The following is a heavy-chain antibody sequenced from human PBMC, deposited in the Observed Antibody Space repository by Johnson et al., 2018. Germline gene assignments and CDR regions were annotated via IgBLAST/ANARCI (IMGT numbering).Heavy chain of an antibody. CDR2: IYSGGST. CDR3: ARGPATVVTPEYFQH. J-gene: IGHJ1*01. Sequence: VQLVESGGGLVQPGGSLRLSCAASGFTVSSNYMSWVRQAPGKGLEWVSVIYSGGSTYYADSVKGRFTISRDNSKNPLYLQMNSLRAEDTAVYYCARGPATVVTPEYFQHWGQGTLVTVSS. V-gene: IGHV3-66*02. D-gene: IGHD4-23*01. CDR1: GFTVSSNY.